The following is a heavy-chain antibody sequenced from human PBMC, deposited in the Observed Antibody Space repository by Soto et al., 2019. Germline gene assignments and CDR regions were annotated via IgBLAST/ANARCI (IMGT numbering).Heavy chain of an antibody. CDR2: IIPIFGTA. D-gene: IGHD3-10*01. CDR3: ARALTVRGWFDP. J-gene: IGHJ5*02. CDR1: GGTFSSYA. V-gene: IGHV1-69*13. Sequence: GASVKVSCKASGGTFSSYAISWVRQAPGQGLEWMRGIIPIFGTANYAQKFQGRVTITADESTSTAYMELSSLRSEDTAVYYCARALTVRGWFDPWGQGTLVTVSS.